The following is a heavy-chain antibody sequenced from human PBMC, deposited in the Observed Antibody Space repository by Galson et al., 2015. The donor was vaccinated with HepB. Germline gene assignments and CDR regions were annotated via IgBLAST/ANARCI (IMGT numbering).Heavy chain of an antibody. J-gene: IGHJ4*02. CDR1: GFTVSSNY. V-gene: IGHV3-66*01. Sequence: SLRLSCAASGFTVSSNYMSWVRQAPGKGLEWVSVIYSGGSTYYAESVKGRFTISRDNSKNTLYLQMNSLRVEDTAVYYCARGDYYDRSVCYFDYWGQGTLVTVSS. D-gene: IGHD3-22*01. CDR2: IYSGGST. CDR3: ARGDYYDRSVCYFDY.